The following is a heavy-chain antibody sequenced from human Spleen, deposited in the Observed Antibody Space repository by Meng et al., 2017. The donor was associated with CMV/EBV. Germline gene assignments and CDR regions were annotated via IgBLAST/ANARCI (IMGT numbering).Heavy chain of an antibody. CDR2: IQVIGHT. CDR1: GASIKNYN. V-gene: IGHV4-4*07. J-gene: IGHJ4*02. Sequence: QLQIQDSGRGLGKPSETLSLPSTASGASIKNYNWNWVRQPAGQGLEWIGLIQVIGHTVYNPSLKSRVTVSLDASKSQFSLTLNSVTAADTATYYCAGSRPGGGACDYWGQGILVTVSS. D-gene: IGHD3-16*01. CDR3: AGSRPGGGACDY.